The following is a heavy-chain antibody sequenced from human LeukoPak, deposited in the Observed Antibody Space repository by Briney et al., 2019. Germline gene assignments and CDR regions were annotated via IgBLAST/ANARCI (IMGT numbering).Heavy chain of an antibody. D-gene: IGHD1-14*01. Sequence: GGSLRLSCAASGFTVSSNYMSWGRQAPGKGLEWVSVIYSGGSTYYADSVKGRFTISRDNSKNTLYLQMNSLRAEDTAVYYCARVSVFYYGMDVWGQGTTVTVSS. V-gene: IGHV3-53*01. CDR3: ARVSVFYYGMDV. CDR1: GFTVSSNY. J-gene: IGHJ6*02. CDR2: IYSGGST.